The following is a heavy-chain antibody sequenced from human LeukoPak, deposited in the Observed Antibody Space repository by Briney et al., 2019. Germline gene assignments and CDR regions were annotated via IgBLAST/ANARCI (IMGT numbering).Heavy chain of an antibody. CDR3: AKAAPPKMTTGDVFDF. J-gene: IGHJ3*01. D-gene: IGHD4-17*01. CDR1: GYTLTTSD. Sequence: ASVKVSCKASGYTLTTSDIHWVRQAPGQGLEWMGWMSPTSGTTDFAQNFQGRVTLTRNTAISTAYMELRGLKSEDTAVYYCAKAAPPKMTTGDVFDFWGQGTTVIVSS. CDR2: MSPTSGTT. V-gene: IGHV1-8*01.